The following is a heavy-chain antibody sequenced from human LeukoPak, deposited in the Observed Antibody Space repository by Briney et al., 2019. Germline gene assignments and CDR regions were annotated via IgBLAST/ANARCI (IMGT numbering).Heavy chain of an antibody. V-gene: IGHV3-23*01. J-gene: IGHJ5*02. D-gene: IGHD3-10*01. CDR2: ISGSGSYT. Sequence: PGGPLRLSCAASGFIFSDYGMSWVRQSPGMGREWVSAISGSGSYTYYADSVKGRFTISRDNSKNTLYLQMNSLRAEDTAVYYCARARKSGGITMIRGVKDRGWFDPWGQGTLVTVSS. CDR3: ARARKSGGITMIRGVKDRGWFDP. CDR1: GFIFSDYG.